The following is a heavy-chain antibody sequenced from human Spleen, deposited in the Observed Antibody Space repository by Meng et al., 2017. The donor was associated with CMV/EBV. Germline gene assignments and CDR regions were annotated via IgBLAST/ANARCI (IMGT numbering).Heavy chain of an antibody. CDR2: ISHKDSYI. CDR1: GFTFTTFS. CDR3: ARGQNYVLRFLEWLFSGADF. J-gene: IGHJ4*02. Sequence: GGSLRLSCAASGFTFTTFSMSWVRQAPGKGLEWVASISHKDSYIFYADSVKGRFTISRDNAKNSLYLQMNSLRAEDTAVYYCARGQNYVLRFLEWLFSGADFWGQGTLVTVSS. D-gene: IGHD3-3*01. V-gene: IGHV3-21*01.